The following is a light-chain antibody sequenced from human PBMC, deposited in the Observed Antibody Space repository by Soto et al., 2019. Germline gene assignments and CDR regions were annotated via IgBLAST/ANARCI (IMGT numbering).Light chain of an antibody. Sequence: EIVVAQSPGTLSLSPGQRATLSCRASQSVSRDYVAWYQHKPGQAPKLLIYAASSRPSGIPDRFGGSGSGTDFTLTISSLEPEDFALYYCQQYGSSPLTFGGGTRVEFK. CDR2: AAS. CDR1: QSVSRDY. V-gene: IGKV3-20*01. J-gene: IGKJ4*01. CDR3: QQYGSSPLT.